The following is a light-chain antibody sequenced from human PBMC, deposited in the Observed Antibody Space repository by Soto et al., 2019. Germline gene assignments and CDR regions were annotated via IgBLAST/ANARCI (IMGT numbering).Light chain of an antibody. V-gene: IGKV3D-15*01. CDR2: GAS. CDR3: QQYNNWPPGT. Sequence: EIVMTQSPATLSVSPGERATLSCRASQSVSSNLAWYQQKPGQAPRLLIYGASTRATGIPARFSGSVSGTEFTLTISSLHSEDFAVYYCQQYNNWPPGTFGQGTRLEIK. CDR1: QSVSSN. J-gene: IGKJ5*01.